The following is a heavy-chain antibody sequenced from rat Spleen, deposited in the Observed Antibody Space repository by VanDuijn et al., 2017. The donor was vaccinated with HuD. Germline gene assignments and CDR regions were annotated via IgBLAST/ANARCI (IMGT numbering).Heavy chain of an antibody. CDR3: TTDLAGQPDY. CDR2: ISISGGTT. V-gene: IGHV5-27*01. J-gene: IGHJ2*01. CDR1: GFTFSNFV. D-gene: IGHD5-1*01. Sequence: EVELVESGGGLVQPGRSMKLSCAASGFTFSNFVMAWVRQAPTKGLEWVASISISGGTTYYRDSVKGRFTISRDDAKSTLYLQMDSLRSEDTATYYCTTDLAGQPDYWGQGVMVTVSS.